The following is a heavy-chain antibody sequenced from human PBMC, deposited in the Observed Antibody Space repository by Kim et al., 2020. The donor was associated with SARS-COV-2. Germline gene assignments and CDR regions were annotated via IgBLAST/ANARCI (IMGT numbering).Heavy chain of an antibody. CDR2: IKQDGSEK. CDR3: ARDLAIAVAGLHYFDY. CDR1: GFTFSSYW. D-gene: IGHD6-19*01. V-gene: IGHV3-7*01. J-gene: IGHJ4*02. Sequence: GGSLRLSCAASGFTFSSYWMSWVRQAPGKGLEWVANIKQDGSEKYYVDSVKGRFTISRDNAKNSLYLQMNSLRAEDTAVYYCARDLAIAVAGLHYFDYWGQGTLVTVSS.